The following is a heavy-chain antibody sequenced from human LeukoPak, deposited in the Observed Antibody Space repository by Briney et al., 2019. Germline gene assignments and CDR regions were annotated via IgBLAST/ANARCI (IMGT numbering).Heavy chain of an antibody. CDR1: GYTFTSHD. J-gene: IGHJ4*02. D-gene: IGHD7-27*01. V-gene: IGHV1-8*01. CDR3: AREEMGTTDY. CDR2: MNPSSANT. Sequence: GASVKVSCKASGYTFTSHDINWVRQATGQGLEWMGWMNPSSANTGYAQKFQGRVTMTRDTSASTAYMELRSLTSDDTAVYYCAREEMGTTDYWGQGTLVTVSS.